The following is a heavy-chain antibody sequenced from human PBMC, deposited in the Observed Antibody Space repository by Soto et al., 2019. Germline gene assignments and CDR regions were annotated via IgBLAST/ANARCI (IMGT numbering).Heavy chain of an antibody. Sequence: RASVKVSCKVSGYTLTELSMHWVRQAPGKGLEWMGGFDPEDGETIYAQKFQGRVTMTEDTSTDTAYMELSSLRSEDTAVYYCATQYDILTGSANWFDPWGQGTLVTVSS. CDR3: ATQYDILTGSANWFDP. J-gene: IGHJ5*02. V-gene: IGHV1-24*01. D-gene: IGHD3-9*01. CDR1: GYTLTELS. CDR2: FDPEDGET.